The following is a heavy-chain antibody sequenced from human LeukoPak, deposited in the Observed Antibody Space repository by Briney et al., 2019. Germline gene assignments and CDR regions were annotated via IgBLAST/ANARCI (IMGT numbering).Heavy chain of an antibody. CDR2: INQDGGEI. J-gene: IGHJ5*02. V-gene: IGHV3-7*04. CDR1: GFTFSNNW. D-gene: IGHD3-10*01. CDR3: VRAHHPGGWFDP. Sequence: GGSLRLSCAASGFTFSNNWMTWVRQAPGKGLEWVASINQDGGEIHYVDSVKGRFTISRDNAKNSLYLQMNSLTAEDTAVHYCVRAHHPGGWFDPWGQGTLVTVSS.